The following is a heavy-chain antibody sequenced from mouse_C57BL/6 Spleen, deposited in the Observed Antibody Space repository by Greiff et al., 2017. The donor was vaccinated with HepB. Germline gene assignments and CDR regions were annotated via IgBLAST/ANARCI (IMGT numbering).Heavy chain of an antibody. V-gene: IGHV1-26*01. Sequence: EVQLQQSGPELVKPGASVKISCKASGYTFTDYYMNWVKQSHGKSLEWIGDINPNNGGTSYNQKFKGKATLTVDKSSSTAYMEPRSLTSEDSAVYYCARSEDYYGSSAWFAYWGQGTLVTVSA. D-gene: IGHD1-1*01. CDR2: INPNNGGT. CDR1: GYTFTDYY. CDR3: ARSEDYYGSSAWFAY. J-gene: IGHJ3*01.